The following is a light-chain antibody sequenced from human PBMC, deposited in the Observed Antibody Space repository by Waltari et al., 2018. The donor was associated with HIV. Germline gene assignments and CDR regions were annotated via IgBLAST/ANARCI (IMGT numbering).Light chain of an antibody. CDR1: SSNIGNNA. V-gene: IGLV1-36*01. Sequence: QSVLTQPPSVSEAPRQRVTISCSGSSSNIGNNAVSWYQQLPGKAPKLLIVYDDLLPSGVSDRFAGSKSGTSASLAICGLQSEDEADYYCAAWDDSLNGYVFGTGTQVTV. CDR2: YDD. J-gene: IGLJ1*01. CDR3: AAWDDSLNGYV.